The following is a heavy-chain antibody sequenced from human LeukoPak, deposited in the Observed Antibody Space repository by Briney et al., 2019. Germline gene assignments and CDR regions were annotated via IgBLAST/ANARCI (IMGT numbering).Heavy chain of an antibody. V-gene: IGHV3-74*01. CDR1: GITFSSYL. CDR3: ARSAYPGNSVIED. D-gene: IGHD4-23*01. J-gene: IGHJ4*02. CDR2: INSDGRRT. Sequence: PGGSLRLSCAGSGITFSSYLMHWVRQAPGKGLVWGSRINSDGRRTKYEESVKGRYSISRDNAKNTLYLQMNTLRAEDTAVYYCARSAYPGNSVIEDWGRGTLVTVSS.